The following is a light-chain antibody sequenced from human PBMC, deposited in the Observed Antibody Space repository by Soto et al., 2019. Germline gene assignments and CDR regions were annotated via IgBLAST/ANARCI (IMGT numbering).Light chain of an antibody. CDR3: SSYTSSSTAV. Sequence: QSVLTQPASVSGSPGQSITISCTGTSSDVGGYNYVSWYQQHPGKAPKLMIYDVSNRPSGVSNRFSGSKSGNTASLTISGLQAEDEADYYCSSYTSSSTAVFGGGTPLTVL. CDR1: SSDVGGYNY. V-gene: IGLV2-14*01. J-gene: IGLJ7*01. CDR2: DVS.